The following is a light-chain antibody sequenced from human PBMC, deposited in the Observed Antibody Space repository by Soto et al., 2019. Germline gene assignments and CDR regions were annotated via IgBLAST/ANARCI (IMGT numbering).Light chain of an antibody. CDR3: QQYNTYPPCT. V-gene: IGKV1-5*03. CDR1: QSIDNW. J-gene: IGKJ1*01. CDR2: EAS. Sequence: DIQMTQSPSTLSASVGDRVTITCRASQSIDNWLAWYQQKPGKAPKLLIHEASSLESGVPSRFSGSGYGTEFTLTISSLQPDDFATYHCQQYNTYPPCTFGQGTMV.